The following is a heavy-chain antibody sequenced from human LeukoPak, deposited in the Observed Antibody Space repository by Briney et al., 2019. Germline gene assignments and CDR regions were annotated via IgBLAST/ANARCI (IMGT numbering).Heavy chain of an antibody. Sequence: SETLSLTCAVYGGSFSGYHWSWIRQPPGKGLEWIGEINHSGSTNYNPSLKSRVTISVDTSKNQFSLKLSSVTAADTAVYYCASDYYYYDSSGYYYWHAFDIWGQGTMVTVSS. J-gene: IGHJ3*02. CDR2: INHSGST. CDR1: GGSFSGYH. V-gene: IGHV4-34*01. CDR3: ASDYYYYDSSGYYYWHAFDI. D-gene: IGHD3-22*01.